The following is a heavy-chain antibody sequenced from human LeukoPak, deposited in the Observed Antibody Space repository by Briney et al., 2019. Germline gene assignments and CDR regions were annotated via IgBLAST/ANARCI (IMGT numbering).Heavy chain of an antibody. D-gene: IGHD2-15*01. J-gene: IGHJ4*02. CDR2: TYSSGGT. CDR1: GFSISNIY. CDR3: AKDLRVGAADY. Sequence: GGSLRLSCEVSGFSISNIYMSWLRQAPGKGLECVSVTYSSGGTYYADSVKGRFTISRDNSKNTLYLQVHSLRVEDTAVYYCAKDLRVGAADYWGQGTLVTVSS. V-gene: IGHV3-66*01.